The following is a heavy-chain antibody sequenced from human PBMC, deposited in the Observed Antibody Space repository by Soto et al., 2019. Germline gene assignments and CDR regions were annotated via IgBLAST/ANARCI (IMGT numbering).Heavy chain of an antibody. J-gene: IGHJ4*02. CDR1: GGSISSGDYY. CDR3: ARVRRGGYIPDY. Sequence: QVQLQESGPGLVKPSQTLSLTCTVSGGSISSGDYYWSWIRQPPGKGLEWIGYIYYSGSTYYNPALKRRVTISVDTSKSQFSLKLSSVTAADTAVYYCARVRRGGYIPDYWGQGTLVTVSS. CDR2: IYYSGST. V-gene: IGHV4-30-4*01. D-gene: IGHD5-12*01.